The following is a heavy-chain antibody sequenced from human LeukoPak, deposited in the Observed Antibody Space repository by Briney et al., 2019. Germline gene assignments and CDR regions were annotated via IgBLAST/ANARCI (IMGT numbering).Heavy chain of an antibody. CDR3: ARVKTRYYYDSGGYWFDY. D-gene: IGHD3-22*01. V-gene: IGHV3-11*01. Sequence: GGALRLSCAPSGFAFIDYYMSWIGQPPGKGLEGVSYISKIGSTIYYADSVKGRFTISRDNAKNSLYLQMNRLRAEDTAVYYCARVKTRYYYDSGGYWFDYWGQGTLVTVSS. CDR1: GFAFIDYY. J-gene: IGHJ4*02. CDR2: ISKIGSTI.